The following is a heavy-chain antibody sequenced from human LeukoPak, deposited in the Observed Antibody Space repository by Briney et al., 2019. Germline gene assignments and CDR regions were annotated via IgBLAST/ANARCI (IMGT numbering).Heavy chain of an antibody. V-gene: IGHV3-9*01. CDR1: GFTFDDYA. CDR3: ARGDSGYDMDYYYYYMDV. Sequence: HPGGSLRLSCAASGFTFDDYAMHWVRQAPGKGLEWVSGISWNSGSIGYADSVKGRFTISRDNAKNSLYLQMNSLRAEDTAVYYCARGDSGYDMDYYYYYMDVWGKGTTVTVSS. J-gene: IGHJ6*03. CDR2: ISWNSGSI. D-gene: IGHD5-12*01.